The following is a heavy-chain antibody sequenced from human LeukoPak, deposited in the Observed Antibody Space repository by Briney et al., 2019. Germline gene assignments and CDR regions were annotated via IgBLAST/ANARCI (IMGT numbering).Heavy chain of an antibody. D-gene: IGHD3-10*01. CDR2: IIPIFGTA. CDR1: GGTFSSYA. Sequence: SVKVSCKASGGTFSSYAISWVRQAPGQGLEWMGGIIPIFGTANYAQKFQGRVTITTDESTSTAYMELSSLRSEDTAVYYCASGLLWFGDAPYYFDYWGQGTLVTVSS. CDR3: ASGLLWFGDAPYYFDY. J-gene: IGHJ4*02. V-gene: IGHV1-69*05.